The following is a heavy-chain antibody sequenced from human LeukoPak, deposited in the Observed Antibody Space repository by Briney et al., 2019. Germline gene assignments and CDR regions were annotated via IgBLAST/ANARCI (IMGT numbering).Heavy chain of an antibody. V-gene: IGHV4-59*01. CDR2: IYYSGTT. D-gene: IGHD1-26*01. CDR1: GGSISTYY. CDR3: ARGASGTLYDAFDI. Sequence: SQTLSLTCTVSGGSISTYYWSWIRQPPGEGLEWIGSIYYSGTTHSNPSLKSRATISVDTSKNHLSLKVNSVTAADTAVYYCARGASGTLYDAFDIWGRGTMVTVSS. J-gene: IGHJ3*02.